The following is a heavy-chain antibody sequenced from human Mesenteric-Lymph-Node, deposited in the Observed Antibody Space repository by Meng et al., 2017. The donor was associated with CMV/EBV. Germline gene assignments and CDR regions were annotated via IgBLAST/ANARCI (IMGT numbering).Heavy chain of an antibody. CDR1: GFTFSSYW. D-gene: IGHD3-3*01. J-gene: IGHJ5*02. Sequence: GGSLRLSCAASGFTFSSYWMSWVRQAPGKGLEWVANIKQDGSEKYYVDSVKGRFTISRDNAKNSLYLQMNSLRAEDTAVYYCARDYLDYDFWSGYMYNWFDPWGQGTLVTVSS. V-gene: IGHV3-7*01. CDR3: ARDYLDYDFWSGYMYNWFDP. CDR2: IKQDGSEK.